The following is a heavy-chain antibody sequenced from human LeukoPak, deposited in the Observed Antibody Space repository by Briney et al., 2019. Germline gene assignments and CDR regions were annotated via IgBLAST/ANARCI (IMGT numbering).Heavy chain of an antibody. Sequence: PGGSLRLSCAASGFTFSGSAMHWVRQAPGKGLEWVSGISWNSGSIGYADSVKGRFTISRDNAKNSLYLQMNSLRAEDMALYYCAKGGYRKGEAFDIWGQGTMVTVSS. CDR3: AKGGYRKGEAFDI. CDR2: ISWNSGSI. CDR1: GFTFSGSA. D-gene: IGHD5-12*01. J-gene: IGHJ3*02. V-gene: IGHV3-9*03.